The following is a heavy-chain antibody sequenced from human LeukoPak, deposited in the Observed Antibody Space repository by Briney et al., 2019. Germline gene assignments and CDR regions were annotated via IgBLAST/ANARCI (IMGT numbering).Heavy chain of an antibody. Sequence: GGSLRLSCAASGFTFSTYGMHWVRQAPGKGLEWVAVTSYAGSDKYFADSVKGRFTISRDNSKNTLYLQMNSLRAEDTAVYYCAKGVSGWSPYYFDYWGQGTLVTVSS. D-gene: IGHD6-19*01. V-gene: IGHV3-30*18. J-gene: IGHJ4*02. CDR3: AKGVSGWSPYYFDY. CDR2: TSYAGSDK. CDR1: GFTFSTYG.